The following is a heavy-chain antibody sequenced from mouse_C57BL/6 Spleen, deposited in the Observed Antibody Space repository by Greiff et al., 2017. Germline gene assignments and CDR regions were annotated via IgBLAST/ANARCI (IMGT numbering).Heavy chain of an antibody. V-gene: IGHV1-69*01. CDR1: GYTFTSYW. Sequence: QVQLQQPGAELVMPGASVKLSCKASGYTFTSYWMHWVKQRPGQGREWIGEIDPSDSYTNYNQKFKGKSTLTVDKSSSTAYMQLSSLTSEDSAVYYCARSEDAMDYWGQGTSVTVSS. CDR3: ARSEDAMDY. CDR2: IDPSDSYT. J-gene: IGHJ4*01.